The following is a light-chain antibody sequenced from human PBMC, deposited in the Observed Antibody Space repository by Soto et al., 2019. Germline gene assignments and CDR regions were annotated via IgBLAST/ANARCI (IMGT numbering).Light chain of an antibody. Sequence: EVVLTQSPATLSLSPGERATLSCRASQSVTKYLAWYQQKPGQALRLLIYDDSKRATGIPARFSGSGAETDFTLTTSSREPGDFAFYYCHQRSNRPLTFGGGTKLEIK. CDR2: DDS. V-gene: IGKV3D-11*02. CDR3: HQRSNRPLT. J-gene: IGKJ4*02. CDR1: QSVTKY.